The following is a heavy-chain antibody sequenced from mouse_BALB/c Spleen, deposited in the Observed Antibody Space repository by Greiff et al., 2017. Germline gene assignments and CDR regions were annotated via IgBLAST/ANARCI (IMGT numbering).Heavy chain of an antibody. V-gene: IGHV2-2*02. D-gene: IGHD2-2*01. CDR3: ARAYGYDGYAMDY. Sequence: VKLMESGPGLVQPSQSLSITCTVSGFSLTSYGVHWVRQSPGKGLEWLGVIWSGGSTDYNAAFISRLSISKDNSKSQVFFKMNSLQANDTAIYYCARAYGYDGYAMDYWGQGTSVTVSS. CDR1: GFSLTSYG. J-gene: IGHJ4*01. CDR2: IWSGGST.